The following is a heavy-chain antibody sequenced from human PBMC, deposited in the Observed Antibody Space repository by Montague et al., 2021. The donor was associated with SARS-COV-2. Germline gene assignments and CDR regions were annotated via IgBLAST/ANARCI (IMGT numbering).Heavy chain of an antibody. CDR2: PCYRSEWYF. D-gene: IGHD1-26*01. Sequence: CAISGDSVSSHNAAWNWIRQSPSRGLEWLGRPCYRSEWYFDYAISLRGRITISPDTSKNQFSLQLDSVTLDDTAVYYCARYSYSGTYFGLNDAFDIWGQGTLVTVSS. CDR1: GDSVSSHNAA. J-gene: IGHJ3*02. V-gene: IGHV6-1*01. CDR3: ARYSYSGTYFGLNDAFDI.